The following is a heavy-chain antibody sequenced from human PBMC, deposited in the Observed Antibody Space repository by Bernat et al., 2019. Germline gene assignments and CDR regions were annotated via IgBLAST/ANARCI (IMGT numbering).Heavy chain of an antibody. J-gene: IGHJ4*02. D-gene: IGHD2-21*02. CDR3: AKEAAFCGTGCYSLADC. CDR2: ISGPGVTT. Sequence: EVQLVESGGGLVQPGGSLRLSCAASGFAVSSNCMSWVRQAPGKGLAWVALISGPGVTTHYADSVKGRFTISRDNSKNTLFLQMNSLRAEDTAVYYCAKEAAFCGTGCYSLADCWGQGTLVTVSS. CDR1: GFAVSSNC. V-gene: IGHV3-23*04.